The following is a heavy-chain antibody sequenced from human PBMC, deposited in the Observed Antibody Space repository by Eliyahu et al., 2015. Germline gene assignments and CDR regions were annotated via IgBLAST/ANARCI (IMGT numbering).Heavy chain of an antibody. D-gene: IGHD3-9*01. CDR2: LSYDGNNE. CDR1: XFMFXXXX. J-gene: IGHJ3*02. Sequence: QELLVESGGGVVQTGGSLRLSCAASXFMFXXXXMPWVRQAPGQGLEWVTVLSYDGNNEYYAESVKGRFTTSRDDSKNTMYLQMSSLRPEDTAMYYCARVQSPFVGYFDHDVLVIWGQGTMVTVSS. CDR3: ARVQSPFVGYFDHDVLVI. V-gene: IGHV3-30*03.